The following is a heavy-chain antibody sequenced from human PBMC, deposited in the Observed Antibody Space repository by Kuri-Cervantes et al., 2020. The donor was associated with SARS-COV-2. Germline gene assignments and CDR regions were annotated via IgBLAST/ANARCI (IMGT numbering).Heavy chain of an antibody. V-gene: IGHV1-2*02. CDR3: AREGVGAHKGYYMDV. J-gene: IGHJ6*03. D-gene: IGHD1-26*01. Sequence: ASVKVSCKASGYTFTGYYMHWVRQAPGQGLEWMGWINPNSGGTNYSQKFQGRVTMTRDTSISTAYMELSRLRSDDTAVYYYAREGVGAHKGYYMDVWGKGTTVTVSS. CDR2: INPNSGGT. CDR1: GYTFTGYY.